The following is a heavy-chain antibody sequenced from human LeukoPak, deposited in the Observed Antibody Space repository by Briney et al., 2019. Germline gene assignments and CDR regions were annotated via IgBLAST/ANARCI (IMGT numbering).Heavy chain of an antibody. D-gene: IGHD1-26*01. Sequence: GASVKVSCKASGYTFTTFDVNWVRQATGQGLEWLGWMSPRSGNTGYAQKFQGRVIMTRDTSTSTAYMELTNLRSEDTAVYYCARGNAVSGDYWGQGTLVTVSS. CDR3: ARGNAVSGDY. CDR1: GYTFTTFD. V-gene: IGHV1-8*01. CDR2: MSPRSGNT. J-gene: IGHJ4*02.